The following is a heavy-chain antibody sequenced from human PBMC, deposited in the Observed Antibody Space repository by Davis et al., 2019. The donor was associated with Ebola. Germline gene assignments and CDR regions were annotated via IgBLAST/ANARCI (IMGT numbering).Heavy chain of an antibody. CDR3: ARGTLPGFTTSGFDS. CDR1: GYKFNSYW. V-gene: IGHV5-51*01. D-gene: IGHD3-22*01. J-gene: IGHJ4*02. Sequence: KVSCKGSGYKFNSYWIGWVRQMPGKGLEWMGVMYLGDSETTYSPSFQGQVTFSADNSINTVYLQWSSLKASDPATYYCARGTLPGFTTSGFDSWGQGTLVTVSS. CDR2: MYLGDSET.